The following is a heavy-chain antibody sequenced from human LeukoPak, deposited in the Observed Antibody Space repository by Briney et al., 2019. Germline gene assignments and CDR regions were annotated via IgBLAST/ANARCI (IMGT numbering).Heavy chain of an antibody. Sequence: PLETLSLTCTVSGGSISSSSYYWGWIRQPPGKGLEWIGSIYYSGSTYYNPSLKSRVTISVDTSKNQFSLKLSSVTAADTAVYYCARPVSGWYLNAFDIWGQGTMVTVSS. CDR2: IYYSGST. V-gene: IGHV4-39*01. D-gene: IGHD6-19*01. CDR1: GGSISSSSYY. CDR3: ARPVSGWYLNAFDI. J-gene: IGHJ3*02.